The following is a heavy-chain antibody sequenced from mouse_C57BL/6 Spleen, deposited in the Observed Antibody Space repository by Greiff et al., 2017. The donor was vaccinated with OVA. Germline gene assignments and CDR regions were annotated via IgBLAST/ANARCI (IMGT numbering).Heavy chain of an antibody. V-gene: IGHV5-6*01. J-gene: IGHJ2*01. CDR2: ISSGGSYT. CDR3: ARYYYGSSYPFDY. CDR1: GFTFSSYG. Sequence: EVQGVESGGDLVKPGGSLKLSCAASGFTFSSYGMSWVRQTPDKRLEWVATISSGGSYTYYPDSVKGRFTISRDNAKNTLYLQMSSLKSEDTAMYYCARYYYGSSYPFDYWGQGTTLTVSS. D-gene: IGHD1-1*01.